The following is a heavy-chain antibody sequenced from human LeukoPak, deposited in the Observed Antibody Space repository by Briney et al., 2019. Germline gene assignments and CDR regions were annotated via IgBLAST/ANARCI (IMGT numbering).Heavy chain of an antibody. CDR1: GGSISSYY. D-gene: IGHD2-2*01. CDR3: ARRTYQLLSRYYYYYYYYMDV. V-gene: IGHV4-34*01. CDR2: INHSGST. Sequence: PSETLSLTCTVSGGSISSYYWSWIRQPPGKGLEWIGEINHSGSTNYNPSLKSRVTISVDTSKNQFSLKLSSVTAADTAVYYCARRTYQLLSRYYYYYYYYMDVWGKGTTVTISS. J-gene: IGHJ6*03.